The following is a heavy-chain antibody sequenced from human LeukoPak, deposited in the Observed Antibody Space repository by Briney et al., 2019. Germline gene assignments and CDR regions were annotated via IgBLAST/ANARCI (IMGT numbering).Heavy chain of an antibody. J-gene: IGHJ4*02. CDR3: ARATVAGTLVYFDY. CDR2: INHSGST. CDR1: GGSISSSNW. V-gene: IGHV4-4*02. Sequence: SETLSLTCAVSGGSISSSNWWSWVRQPPGKGLEWIGEINHSGSTNYNPSLKSRVTISVDKSKNQFSLKLSSVTAADTAVYYCARATVAGTLVYFDYWGQGTLVTVSS. D-gene: IGHD6-19*01.